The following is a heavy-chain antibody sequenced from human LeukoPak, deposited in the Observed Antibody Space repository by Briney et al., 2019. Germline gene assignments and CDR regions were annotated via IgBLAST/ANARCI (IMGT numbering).Heavy chain of an antibody. D-gene: IGHD2-15*01. J-gene: IGHJ6*02. CDR2: IYYSGIT. V-gene: IGHV4-59*08. CDR1: AGSISGYD. Sequence: SETLSLTCSVSAGSISGYDWSWVRQPPGKGLEWIAYIYYSGITNYNPSLKSRVTISVDTSKNHFSLKLTSVTAADTAVYYCASLQMTPRSMDVWGQGTTVTISS. CDR3: ASLQMTPRSMDV.